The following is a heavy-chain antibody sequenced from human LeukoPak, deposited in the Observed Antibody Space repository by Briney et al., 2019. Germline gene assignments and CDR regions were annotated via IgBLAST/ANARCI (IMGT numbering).Heavy chain of an antibody. CDR1: GGSVSSGSYY. CDR2: IHYSGSA. J-gene: IGHJ4*02. Sequence: SETLSLTCTVSGGSVSSGSYYWSWIRQPPGRGLEWIAYIHYSGSAAYNPSLKSRVTISRDMSTNQFSLKMTSVTAADTAVYFCAKDMGAPDYGSYSVDYWGQGTLVTVSS. D-gene: IGHD4-23*01. V-gene: IGHV4-61*01. CDR3: AKDMGAPDYGSYSVDY.